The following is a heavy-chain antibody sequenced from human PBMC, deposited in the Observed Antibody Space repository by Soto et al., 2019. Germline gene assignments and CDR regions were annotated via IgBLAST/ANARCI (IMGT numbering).Heavy chain of an antibody. CDR3: ARADTYYYGSGSYQDY. V-gene: IGHV1-69*02. CDR1: GGTFSSYT. CDR2: IIPILGIA. D-gene: IGHD3-10*01. J-gene: IGHJ4*02. Sequence: QVPLVQSGAEVKKPGSSVKVSCKASGGTFSSYTISWVRQAPGQGLEWMGRIIPILGIANYAQKFQGRVTITADKSTSTAYMELSSLRSEDTAVYYCARADTYYYGSGSYQDYWGQGTLVTVSS.